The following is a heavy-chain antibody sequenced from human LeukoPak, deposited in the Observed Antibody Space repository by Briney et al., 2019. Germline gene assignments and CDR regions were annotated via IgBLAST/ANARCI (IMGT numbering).Heavy chain of an antibody. CDR3: AREGSSSWQGGL. V-gene: IGHV3-21*01. D-gene: IGHD6-13*01. CDR1: GFTFSSYS. J-gene: IGHJ3*01. CDR2: ISSSSSYI. Sequence: GGSLRLSCAASGFTFSSYSMNWVRQAPGKGLEWVSSISSSSSYIYYADSVKGRFTISRDNAKNSLYLQMNSLRAEDTAVYYCAREGSSSWQGGLWGQGTMVTVSS.